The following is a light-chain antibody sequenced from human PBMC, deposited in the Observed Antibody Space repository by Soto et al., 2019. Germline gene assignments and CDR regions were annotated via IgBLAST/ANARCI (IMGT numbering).Light chain of an antibody. Sequence: DIQITQSPSTLSACVGDRVTITFSASQSISSWLAWYQQKPGKAPKLLIYDASSLESGVPSRFSGSGSGTAFTLTISSLQPDDFATSYCQQYNSYWTFGKGTKVDLK. CDR3: QQYNSYWT. CDR2: DAS. J-gene: IGKJ1*01. CDR1: QSISSW. V-gene: IGKV1-5*01.